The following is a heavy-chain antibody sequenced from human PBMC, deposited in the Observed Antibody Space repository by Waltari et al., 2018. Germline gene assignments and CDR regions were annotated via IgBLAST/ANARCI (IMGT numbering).Heavy chain of an antibody. Sequence: QVQLQESGPGLVKPSQTLSLTCTVSGGSISSGGYSWSWIRQHPGKGLEWIGYIYYSGSTYYNPSLKSRVTISVDTSKNQFSLKLSSVTAADTAVYYCARGNWNYICDYWGQGTLVTVSS. J-gene: IGHJ4*02. CDR2: IYYSGST. CDR1: GGSISSGGYS. D-gene: IGHD1-7*01. CDR3: ARGNWNYICDY. V-gene: IGHV4-31*03.